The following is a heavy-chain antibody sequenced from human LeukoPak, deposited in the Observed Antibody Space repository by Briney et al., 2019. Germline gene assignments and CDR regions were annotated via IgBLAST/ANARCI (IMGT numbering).Heavy chain of an antibody. CDR3: ARGPEAFDI. V-gene: IGHV3-48*04. D-gene: IGHD1-14*01. CDR1: GFTLTSDS. CDR2: ISSGATTT. J-gene: IGHJ3*02. Sequence: PGGSLRLSCAASGFTLTSDSMNWVRQAPGKGLEWISYISSGATTTYYADSVKGRFTISRDNAKNTLFLQMNSLRVDDTAVYYCARGPEAFDIWGQGTMVTVSS.